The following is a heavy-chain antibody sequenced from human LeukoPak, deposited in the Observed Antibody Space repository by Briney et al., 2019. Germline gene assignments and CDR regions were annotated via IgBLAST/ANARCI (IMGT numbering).Heavy chain of an antibody. D-gene: IGHD3-22*01. J-gene: IGHJ4*02. CDR2: FSGSTTYT. Sequence: GGSLRLSCAASGFILSDYYMNWIRQTPGKGLEWVSYFSGSTTYTNYADSVRGRFTISRDNAKNSLYLQMNSLRAEDTTVYYCARALRDSGGYYTQFDYWGQGTLVTVSS. V-gene: IGHV3-11*05. CDR3: ARALRDSGGYYTQFDY. CDR1: GFILSDYY.